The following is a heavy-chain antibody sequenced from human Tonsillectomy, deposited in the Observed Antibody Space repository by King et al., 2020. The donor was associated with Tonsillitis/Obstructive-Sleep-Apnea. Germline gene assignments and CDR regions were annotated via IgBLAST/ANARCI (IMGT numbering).Heavy chain of an antibody. CDR2: ISYDGTNA. CDR1: GFTFSNYG. J-gene: IGHJ4*02. CDR3: AKDTEPIAVAGEFDY. V-gene: IGHV3-30*18. Sequence: VQLVESGGGVVQPGRSLRLSCAASGFTFSNYGMHWVRQAPGKGLEWVAVISYDGTNAYYGDSVKGRFTISRDNSKNTLYLQMNSLRAEDTAVYYCAKDTEPIAVAGEFDYWGQGTLVTVSS. D-gene: IGHD6-19*01.